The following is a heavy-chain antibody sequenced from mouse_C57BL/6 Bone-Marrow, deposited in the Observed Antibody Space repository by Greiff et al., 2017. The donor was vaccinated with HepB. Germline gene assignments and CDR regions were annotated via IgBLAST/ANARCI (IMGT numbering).Heavy chain of an antibody. Sequence: EVQLVESGGGLVQPGGSLKLSCAASGFTFSDYYMYWVRQTPEKRLEWVAYISNGGGSTYYPDTVKGRFTISRDNAKNTLYLQMSRLKSEDTAMYYCARLITTVVDWYFDVWGTGTTVTVSS. J-gene: IGHJ1*03. D-gene: IGHD1-1*01. V-gene: IGHV5-12*01. CDR3: ARLITTVVDWYFDV. CDR2: ISNGGGST. CDR1: GFTFSDYY.